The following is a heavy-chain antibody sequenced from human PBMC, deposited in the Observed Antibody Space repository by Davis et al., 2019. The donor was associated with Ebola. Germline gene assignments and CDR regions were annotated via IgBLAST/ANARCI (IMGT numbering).Heavy chain of an antibody. CDR2: IGSDT. D-gene: IGHD3-10*01. Sequence: GGSLRLSCAASGFTFSTYNMDWVRQAPGKGLEWVANIGSDTHYADSVKGRFTISRDNAKNSLYLQMNSLRNEDTAVYYCVRQWFGETDWGQGILVSVAS. CDR1: GFTFSTYN. J-gene: IGHJ4*02. V-gene: IGHV3-48*02. CDR3: VRQWFGETD.